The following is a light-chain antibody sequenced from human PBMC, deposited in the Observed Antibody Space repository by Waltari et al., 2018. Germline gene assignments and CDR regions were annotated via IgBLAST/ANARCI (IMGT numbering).Light chain of an antibody. J-gene: IGLJ2*01. CDR1: STDVGTYTS. CDR2: DVS. Sequence: QSALTQPASVSGSPGQSITISCPGTSTDVGTYTSVSWYQQNPGKAPKLMIFDVSIRPSVVSNRFSGSKSGNTASLTISGLQAEDEADYYCSSYISSSTLELFGGGTSLTVL. V-gene: IGLV2-14*03. CDR3: SSYISSSTLEL.